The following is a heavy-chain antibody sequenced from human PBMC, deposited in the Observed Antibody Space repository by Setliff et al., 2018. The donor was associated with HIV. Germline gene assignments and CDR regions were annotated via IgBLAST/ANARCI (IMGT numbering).Heavy chain of an antibody. CDR1: GGSFSSYY. CDR3: ARHNVITYGGLIYDYLYYGLDV. CDR2: MYYSGNT. D-gene: IGHD3-16*02. J-gene: IGHJ6*02. Sequence: PSETLSLTCAVYGGSFSSYYWVWIRQPPGKGLEWIGYMYYSGNTNYNPSLKSRVTISVDTSKNEISLKVTSVTAADTAVYYCARHNVITYGGLIYDYLYYGLDVWGRGTPVTVSS. V-gene: IGHV4-59*01.